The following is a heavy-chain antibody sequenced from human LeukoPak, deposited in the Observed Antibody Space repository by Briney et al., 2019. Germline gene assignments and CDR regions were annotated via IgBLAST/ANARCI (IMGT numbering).Heavy chain of an antibody. J-gene: IGHJ1*01. CDR3: ARDSDYGDYGYFQH. CDR2: IYHSGST. V-gene: IGHV4-30-2*01. CDR1: XXXXSXGGXS. D-gene: IGHD4-17*01. Sequence: LXLXXXXSXXXXSXGGXSWSWIRQPPGKGLEWIGYIYHSGSTYYNPSLKSRVTISVDRSKNQFSLKLSSVTAADTAVYYCARDSDYGDYGYFQHWGQGTLVTVSS.